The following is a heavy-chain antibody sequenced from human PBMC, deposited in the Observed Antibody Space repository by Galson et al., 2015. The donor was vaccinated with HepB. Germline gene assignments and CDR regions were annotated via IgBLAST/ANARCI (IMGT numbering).Heavy chain of an antibody. CDR2: IYPGDSDT. CDR1: GYSFTRFW. V-gene: IGHV5-51*01. J-gene: IGHJ4*02. Sequence: QSGAEVKKPGESLKISCKGSGYSFTRFWIAWVRQMPGKGLEWMGIIYPGDSDTRYSPSFQGQVIISVDKSISTAYMQWSSLKASDTAIYYCARLVGVALECLDCWGQGTLVTVSP. CDR3: ARLVGVALECLDC. D-gene: IGHD2-15*01.